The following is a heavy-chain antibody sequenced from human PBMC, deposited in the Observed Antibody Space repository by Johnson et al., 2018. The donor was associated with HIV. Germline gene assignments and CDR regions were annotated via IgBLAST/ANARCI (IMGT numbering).Heavy chain of an antibody. CDR2: ISFDGSNK. Sequence: QMQLVESGGGVVQPGRSLRLSCAASGFTFSSYAMHWVRQAPVKGLEWAAVISFDGSNKYFADSVKGRFTISRDNSKNTLYLQINSLRAEDTAVYYCARLRGAFDIWGQGTMVTVSS. CDR1: GFTFSSYA. J-gene: IGHJ3*02. V-gene: IGHV3-30*04. CDR3: ARLRGAFDI.